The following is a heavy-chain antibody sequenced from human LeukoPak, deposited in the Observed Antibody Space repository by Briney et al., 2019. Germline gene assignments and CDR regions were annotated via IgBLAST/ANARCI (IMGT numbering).Heavy chain of an antibody. Sequence: SETLSLTCAVYGGSFSGYYWSWIRQPPGKGLEWIGEINHSGSTNYNPSLKSRVTIPVDTSKNQFSLKLSSVTAADTAVYYCARAGYYGSGSYNINWFDPWGQGTLVTVSS. V-gene: IGHV4-34*01. D-gene: IGHD3-10*01. J-gene: IGHJ5*02. CDR2: INHSGST. CDR1: GGSFSGYY. CDR3: ARAGYYGSGSYNINWFDP.